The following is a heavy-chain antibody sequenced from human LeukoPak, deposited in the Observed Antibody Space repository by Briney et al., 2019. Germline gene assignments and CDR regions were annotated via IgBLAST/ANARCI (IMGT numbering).Heavy chain of an antibody. CDR1: GGSISSYY. D-gene: IGHD6-19*01. Sequence: SETLSLTCTVSGGSISSYYWSWIRQPPGKGLEWIGSIYHSGSTYYNPSLKSRVTISVDTSKNQFSLKLSSVTAADTAVYYCARHEVYRAGAYYFDYWGQGTLVTVSS. CDR2: IYHSGST. V-gene: IGHV4-59*05. J-gene: IGHJ4*02. CDR3: ARHEVYRAGAYYFDY.